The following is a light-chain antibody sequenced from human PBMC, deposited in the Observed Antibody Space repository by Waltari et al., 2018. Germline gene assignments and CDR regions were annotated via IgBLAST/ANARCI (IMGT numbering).Light chain of an antibody. CDR3: QTWATGIFWL. V-gene: IGLV4-69*01. J-gene: IGLJ3*02. CDR2: VKSDGSH. CDR1: SGHNTYA. Sequence: QVVLTQPPSVSASLGASVKHTCTLASGHNTYAIAWHPQQAEKGPQCLMKVKSDGSHTRGDGIPDRFSGSSSGAERYLTISNLQPEDEADYYCQTWATGIFWLFGGGTKLTVL.